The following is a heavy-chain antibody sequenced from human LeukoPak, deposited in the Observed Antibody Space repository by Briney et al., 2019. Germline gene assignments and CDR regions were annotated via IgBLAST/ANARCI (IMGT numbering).Heavy chain of an antibody. Sequence: GGSLRLSCAASGFTFSTYNMNWVRQAPGKGLEWVSSITSSSSYIYYADSVKGRFTISRDNAKNSLYLQMNSLRAEDTAVYYCARDPYSGDYGDYYYYMDLWGQGTTVTISS. D-gene: IGHD1-26*01. J-gene: IGHJ6*03. V-gene: IGHV3-21*01. CDR2: ITSSSSYI. CDR1: GFTFSTYN. CDR3: ARDPYSGDYGDYYYYMDL.